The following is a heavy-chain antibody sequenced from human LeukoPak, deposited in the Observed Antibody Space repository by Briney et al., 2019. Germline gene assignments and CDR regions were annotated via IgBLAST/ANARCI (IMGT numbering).Heavy chain of an antibody. D-gene: IGHD2-2*03. J-gene: IGHJ5*02. CDR3: ARMMDIVVVPGPNWFDP. CDR2: INTNTGNP. V-gene: IGHV7-4-1*02. CDR1: GYTFTSYA. Sequence: GASVKVSCKASGYTFTSYAMNWVRQAPGQGLEWMGWINTNTGNPTYAQGFTGRLVFSLDTSVSTAYLQISSLKAEDTAVYYCARMMDIVVVPGPNWFDPWGQGTLVTVSS.